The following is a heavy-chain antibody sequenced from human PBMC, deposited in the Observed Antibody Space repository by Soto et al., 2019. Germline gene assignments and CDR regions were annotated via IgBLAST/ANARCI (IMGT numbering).Heavy chain of an antibody. D-gene: IGHD1-26*01. CDR2: INPKSGGT. V-gene: IGHV1-2*02. CDR3: ARDLAKGGGSAGFDY. Sequence: QVQLVQSGAEVKKPGASVNVSCKASGYTFTVYYMHWVRQAPGQGPERMGGINPKSGGTMYPQKFQGRVTMTWDTSISTAYMALTRLRSDDTAGYYCARDLAKGGGSAGFDYWGQGTLVTVSS. CDR1: GYTFTVYY. J-gene: IGHJ4*02.